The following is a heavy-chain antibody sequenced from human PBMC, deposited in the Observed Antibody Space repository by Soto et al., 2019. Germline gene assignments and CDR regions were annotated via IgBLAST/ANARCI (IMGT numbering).Heavy chain of an antibody. CDR3: TRAGGSAWYLRFITFDY. V-gene: IGHV1-69*01. Sequence: QVQLVQSGAEVKKPGSSVKVSCKASGGTFSSYAISWVRQAPGQGLEWMGGIIPIFGTANYAQKFQGRVTITADESRSTAYMELSSLRSAESALYYCTRAGGSAWYLRFITFDYWGQGTLVTVSS. CDR1: GGTFSSYA. D-gene: IGHD6-19*01. J-gene: IGHJ4*02. CDR2: IIPIFGTA.